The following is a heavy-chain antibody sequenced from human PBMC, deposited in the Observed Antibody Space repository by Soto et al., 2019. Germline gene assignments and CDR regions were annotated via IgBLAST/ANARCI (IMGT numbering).Heavy chain of an antibody. V-gene: IGHV1-3*01. Sequence: QVQLVQSGAEVKKPGASVKVSCKASGYTFTSYAMHWVRQALGQRLEWMGWINAGNGNTKYSKKFQGRVTITRDTSASTVYMELSSLRSEDKAVYYCASAYGGPTYPYGMDVWGQGPTVTVSS. CDR1: GYTFTSYA. D-gene: IGHD4-17*01. J-gene: IGHJ6*02. CDR2: INAGNGNT. CDR3: ASAYGGPTYPYGMDV.